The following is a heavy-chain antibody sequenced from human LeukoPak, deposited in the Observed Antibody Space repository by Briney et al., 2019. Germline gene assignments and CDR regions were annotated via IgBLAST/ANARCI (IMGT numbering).Heavy chain of an antibody. V-gene: IGHV4-59*01. Sequence: SETLSLTCTVSGGSISSYYWSWIRQPPGKRLGWIEYIYYSGSTNYNPSLKSRVTISVDTSKNQFALKVSSVTAADTAVYYGARSHSVWTSFDYWGQGTLVTVSS. J-gene: IGHJ4*02. D-gene: IGHD3/OR15-3a*01. CDR3: ARSHSVWTSFDY. CDR1: GGSISSYY. CDR2: IYYSGST.